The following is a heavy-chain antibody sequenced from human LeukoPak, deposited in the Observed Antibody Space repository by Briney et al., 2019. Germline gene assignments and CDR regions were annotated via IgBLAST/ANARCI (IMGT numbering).Heavy chain of an antibody. J-gene: IGHJ3*02. D-gene: IGHD5-18*01. CDR3: ARTRGYTYGRYEFDI. CDR2: INPNSGGT. V-gene: IGHV1-2*02. Sequence: ASVKVSCKASGYTFTGYYMHWVRQAPGQGLEWMGWINPNSGGTNYAQKFQGRVTMTRDTSISTAYMELSRLRSDDTAVYYCARTRGYTYGRYEFDIWGQGTIVTVSS. CDR1: GYTFTGYY.